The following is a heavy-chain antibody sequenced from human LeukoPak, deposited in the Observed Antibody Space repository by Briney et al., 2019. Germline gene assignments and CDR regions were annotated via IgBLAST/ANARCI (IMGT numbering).Heavy chain of an antibody. V-gene: IGHV4-39*01. CDR3: ARRNEQWRPLNWFDP. CDR2: MYYSGST. Sequence: PSETLSLTCIVSDASLSCSSYYWGWIRQPPGKGLEWIGSMYYSGSTEYNPSLKSRVTISVDTSKNQFSLKLSSVTAADTAVYYCARRNEQWRPLNWFDPWGQGTLVIVSS. J-gene: IGHJ5*02. CDR1: DASLSCSSYY. D-gene: IGHD6-19*01.